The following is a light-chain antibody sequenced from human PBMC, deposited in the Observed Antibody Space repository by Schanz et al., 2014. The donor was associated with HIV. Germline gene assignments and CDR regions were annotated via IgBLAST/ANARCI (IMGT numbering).Light chain of an antibody. J-gene: IGLJ2*01. V-gene: IGLV2-14*02. Sequence: QSALTQPTSVSGSPGQSITISCTGTRNDVGTYNLVSWYQQHPGKAPKLMIYDVSNRPSGVSTRFSGSKSGNTASLTISGLQAEDEADYHCSSYTSSSTVVFGGGTKLTVL. CDR2: DVS. CDR1: RNDVGTYNL. CDR3: SSYTSSSTVV.